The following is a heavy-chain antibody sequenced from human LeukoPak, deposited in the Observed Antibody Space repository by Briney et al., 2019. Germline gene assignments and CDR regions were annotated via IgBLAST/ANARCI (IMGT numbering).Heavy chain of an antibody. CDR3: ARDRELNNFDY. D-gene: IGHD1-26*01. V-gene: IGHV1-46*01. CDR1: GYTFTSYD. Sequence: ASVKVSCKASGYTFTSYDINWVRQAPGQGLEWMGIINPSGGSTSYAQKFQGRVTMTRDTSTSTVYMELSSLRSEDTAVYYCARDRELNNFDYWGQGTLVTVSS. J-gene: IGHJ4*02. CDR2: INPSGGST.